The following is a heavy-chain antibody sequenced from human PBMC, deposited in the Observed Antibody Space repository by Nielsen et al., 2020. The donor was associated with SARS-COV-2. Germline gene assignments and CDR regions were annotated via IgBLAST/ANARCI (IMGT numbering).Heavy chain of an antibody. CDR1: GFTFDDYT. Sequence: GESLKISCAASGFTFDDYTMHRVRQAPGKGLEWVSLISWDGGSTYYADSVKGRFTISRDNSKNSLYLQMNSLRTEDTALYYCAKSFFSGGGMDVWGQGTTVTVSS. J-gene: IGHJ6*02. D-gene: IGHD3-10*01. V-gene: IGHV3-43*01. CDR3: AKSFFSGGGMDV. CDR2: ISWDGGST.